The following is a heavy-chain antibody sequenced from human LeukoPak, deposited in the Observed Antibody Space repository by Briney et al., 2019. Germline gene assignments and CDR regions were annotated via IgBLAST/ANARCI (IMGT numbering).Heavy chain of an antibody. V-gene: IGHV3-23*01. CDR3: AKNRYCSGNTCFKDAFDI. CDR1: GFTFNNYG. J-gene: IGHJ3*02. CDR2: ITGSGSST. D-gene: IGHD2-15*01. Sequence: GGSLRLSCAASGFTFNNYGMNWVRQAPGKGLEWVSLITGSGSSTFYADSVKGRFTIFRDNSKNTLYLEMNGLRAEDTAMYYCAKNRYCSGNTCFKDAFDIWGQGTMVTVSS.